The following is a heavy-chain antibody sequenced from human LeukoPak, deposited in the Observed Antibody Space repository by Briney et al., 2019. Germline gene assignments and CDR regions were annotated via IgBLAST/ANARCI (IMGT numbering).Heavy chain of an antibody. CDR2: ISGSGGST. V-gene: IGHV3-23*01. Sequence: PGGSLRLSCAASGFTFSSYAMSWVRQAPGKGLEWVSAISGSGGSTYYADSVKGRFTISRDNAKNSLYLQMNSLRAEDTAVYYCAREGGYGDYASGYWGQGTLVTVSS. D-gene: IGHD4-17*01. J-gene: IGHJ4*02. CDR3: AREGGYGDYASGY. CDR1: GFTFSSYA.